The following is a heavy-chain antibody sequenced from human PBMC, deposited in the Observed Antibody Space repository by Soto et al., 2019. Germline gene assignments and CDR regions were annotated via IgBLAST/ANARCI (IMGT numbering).Heavy chain of an antibody. CDR3: AKGDVRFDY. CDR1: GFTFSSYA. J-gene: IGHJ4*02. CDR2: ISASGGIT. Sequence: ELQLLESGGGLVQPGGSLRLSCAASGFTFSSYAMSWVRQAPGKGLEWVSGISASGGITYYADSVKGRFTISRDNSKNTLYLQMNSLRAEDTAIYYCAKGDVRFDYWGQGTLVTVSS. V-gene: IGHV3-23*01.